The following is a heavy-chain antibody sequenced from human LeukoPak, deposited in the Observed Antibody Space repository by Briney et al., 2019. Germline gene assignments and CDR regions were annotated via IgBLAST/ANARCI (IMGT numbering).Heavy chain of an antibody. V-gene: IGHV4-61*02. CDR3: ARWGVGFSNNGFDY. J-gene: IGHJ4*02. CDR1: GGSILGGYFY. D-gene: IGHD2-8*01. Sequence: SETLSLTCTVSGGSILGGYFYWSWVRQPAGKGLEWIGRVDASGSTNYNPSLRSRVIISVDTSKNQFSLNLSSVTAADTAVYYCARWGVGFSNNGFDYWGRGSLVTDSS. CDR2: VDASGST.